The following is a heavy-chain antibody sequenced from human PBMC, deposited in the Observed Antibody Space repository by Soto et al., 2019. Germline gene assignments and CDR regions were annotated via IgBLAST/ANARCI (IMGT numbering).Heavy chain of an antibody. Sequence: SGGSLRLSCAASGFTFSSYGMHWVRQAPGKGLEWVAVIWYDGSNEYYADSVKGRFTISRDNSKNTLYLQMNSLRAEDTAVYYCARDSSDYYYYGMDVWGQGTTVTVSS. J-gene: IGHJ6*02. D-gene: IGHD6-6*01. CDR3: ARDSSDYYYYGMDV. V-gene: IGHV3-33*01. CDR2: IWYDGSNE. CDR1: GFTFSSYG.